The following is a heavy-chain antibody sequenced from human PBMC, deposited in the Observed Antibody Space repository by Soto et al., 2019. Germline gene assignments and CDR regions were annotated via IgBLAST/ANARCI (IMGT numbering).Heavy chain of an antibody. V-gene: IGHV1-2*04. CDR3: ARDLGIAVVGTQAHYYYYGMDV. J-gene: IGHJ6*02. Sequence: GASVKVSCKASGYTFTGYYMHWVRQAPGQGLEWMGWINPNSGGTNYAQKFQGWVTMTRDTSISTAYMELSRLRSDDTAVYYCARDLGIAVVGTQAHYYYYGMDVWGQGTTVTVSS. D-gene: IGHD6-19*01. CDR1: GYTFTGYY. CDR2: INPNSGGT.